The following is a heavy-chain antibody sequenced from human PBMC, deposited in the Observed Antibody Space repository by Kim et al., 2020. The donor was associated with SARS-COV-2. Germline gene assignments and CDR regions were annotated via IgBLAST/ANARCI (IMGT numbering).Heavy chain of an antibody. J-gene: IGHJ3*02. D-gene: IGHD7-27*01. CDR2: IYYSGST. Sequence: SETLSLTCTVSGGSISSSSYYWGWIRQPPGKGLEWIGSIYYSGSTYYNPSLKSRVTISVDTSKNQFSLKLSSVTAADTAVYYCARNWGSYGDAFDIWGQGTMVTVSS. CDR3: ARNWGSYGDAFDI. CDR1: GGSISSSSYY. V-gene: IGHV4-39*07.